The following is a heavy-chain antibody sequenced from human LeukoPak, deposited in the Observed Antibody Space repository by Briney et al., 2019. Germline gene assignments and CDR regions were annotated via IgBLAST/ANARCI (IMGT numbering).Heavy chain of an antibody. CDR2: IYYSGGT. D-gene: IGHD4-17*01. J-gene: IGHJ4*02. CDR1: GASITTSY. V-gene: IGHV4-59*01. Sequence: SETLSLTCTVSGASITTSYWSWIRQPPGKGLEWIGYIYYSGGTNYDPSLKSRVTISVDTAKNQCSLKLSSVTAADTAVYCCARGPVTTGYFAYWGQGTLVTVSS. CDR3: ARGPVTTGYFAY.